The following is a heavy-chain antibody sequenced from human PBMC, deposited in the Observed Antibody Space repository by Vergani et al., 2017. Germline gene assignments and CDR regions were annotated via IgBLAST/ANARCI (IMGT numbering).Heavy chain of an antibody. D-gene: IGHD2-21*02. CDR1: GFTFSSYG. J-gene: IGHJ5*02. CDR3: AKYLRDSTDGLPDT. V-gene: IGHV3-30*02. CDR2: IRYDGSNK. Sequence: QVQLVESGGGVVQPGGSLRLSCAASGFTFSSYGMHWVRQAPGKGLEWVAFIRYDGSNKYYADSVKGRFTISRDNSKDILYLQMDSLRSEETALYYCAKYLRDSTDGLPDTWGPGTLVIVSS.